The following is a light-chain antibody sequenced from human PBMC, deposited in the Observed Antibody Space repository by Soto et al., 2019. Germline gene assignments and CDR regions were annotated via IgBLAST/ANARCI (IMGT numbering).Light chain of an antibody. J-gene: IGKJ3*01. CDR2: RAS. CDR3: QQYENSLFT. Sequence: DIQMTQSPSTLSASVGDRVIITCRASQNIDNFLAWYQKKPGKAPKPLIYRASTLESGVPSRFSGSGSGTEFTLTISSLQPDDFATYYCQQYENSLFTFGPGTKVDVK. V-gene: IGKV1-5*03. CDR1: QNIDNF.